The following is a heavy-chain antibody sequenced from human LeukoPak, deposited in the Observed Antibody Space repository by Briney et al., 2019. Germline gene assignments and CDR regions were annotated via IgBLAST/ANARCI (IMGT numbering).Heavy chain of an antibody. J-gene: IGHJ4*02. CDR2: INPSGST. CDR1: GGSFSGYY. CDR3: ARGTMALDY. D-gene: IGHD3-10*01. V-gene: IGHV4-34*01. Sequence: PSETLSLTCAVYGGSFSGYYWSWIRQPPGKGLEWIGEINPSGSTNYNPSLKSRVTISVDTSKNQFSLKLSSVTAADTAVYYCARGTMALDYWGQGTLVTVSS.